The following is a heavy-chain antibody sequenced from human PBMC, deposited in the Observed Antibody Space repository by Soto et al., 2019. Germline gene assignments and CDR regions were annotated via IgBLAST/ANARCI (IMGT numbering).Heavy chain of an antibody. D-gene: IGHD3-16*01. J-gene: IGHJ3*01. CDR2: IFSNDEK. Sequence: QVTLKESGPMLVKPTETLTLTCTVSGFSLSTARMGVSWIRQPPGKALEWLAHIFSNDEKCYSPSLKSRLTIPTDTSKNHVVLTMHIKDPGDTDTYYCARLGMGHLLGLSDAFDLWGQGTMVTAAS. CDR1: GFSLSTARMG. V-gene: IGHV2-26*01. CDR3: ARLGMGHLLGLSDAFDL.